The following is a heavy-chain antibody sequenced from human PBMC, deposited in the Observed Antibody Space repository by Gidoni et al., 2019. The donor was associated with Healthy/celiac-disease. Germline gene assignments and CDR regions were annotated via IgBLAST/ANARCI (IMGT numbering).Heavy chain of an antibody. Sequence: QVQLVQSGAEVTKPGSSVTVSCTASGGTFRRYSLRWVRQAPGQGLDWMGGIIPIFGTANYAQKCQGRVTMTADEATSTAYMELSSLRSEDTAVYYCARAPAAIRMPSDYYYGMDVWGQGTTVTVSS. V-gene: IGHV1-69*01. CDR3: ARAPAAIRMPSDYYYGMDV. CDR2: IIPIFGTA. D-gene: IGHD2-2*02. CDR1: GGTFRRYS. J-gene: IGHJ6*02.